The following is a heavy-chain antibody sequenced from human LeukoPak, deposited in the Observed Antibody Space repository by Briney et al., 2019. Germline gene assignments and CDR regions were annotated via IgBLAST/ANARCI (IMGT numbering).Heavy chain of an antibody. CDR3: ARRTVRGVWYFDL. D-gene: IGHD3-10*01. V-gene: IGHV4-59*01. CDR1: GGSISSYY. CDR2: IYYGGST. Sequence: SETLSLTCTVSGGSISSYYWSWIRQPPGKGLEWIGYIYYGGSTNYNPSLKSRVTISVDTSKNQFSLKLSSVAAADTAVYYCARRTVRGVWYFDLWGRGTLVTVSS. J-gene: IGHJ2*01.